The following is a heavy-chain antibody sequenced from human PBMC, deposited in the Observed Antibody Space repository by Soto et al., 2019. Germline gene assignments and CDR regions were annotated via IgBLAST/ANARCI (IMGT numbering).Heavy chain of an antibody. CDR1: GGSINSVGYY. V-gene: IGHV4-31*03. D-gene: IGHD2-2*01. Sequence: SETLSLTCTVSGGSINSVGYYWSWIRQHPGNGLEWIGYIYYSGTTYYNPSLKSRLSISLDTSKNQFSLKLSSVTAADTAVYFCARASSARETYFESWGQGTLVTVSS. CDR2: IYYSGTT. J-gene: IGHJ4*02. CDR3: ARASSARETYFES.